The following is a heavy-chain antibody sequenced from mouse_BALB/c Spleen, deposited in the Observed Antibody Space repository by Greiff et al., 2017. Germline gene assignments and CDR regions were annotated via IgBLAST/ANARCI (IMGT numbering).Heavy chain of an antibody. Sequence: VQLKQSGPELVKPGASVKMSCKASGYTFTSYVMHWVKQKPGQGLEWIGYINPYNDGTKYNEKFKGKATLTSDKSSSTAYMELSSLTSEDSAVYYCARSTVVATRYFDVWGAGTTVTVSS. CDR1: GYTFTSYV. CDR3: ARSTVVATRYFDV. V-gene: IGHV1-14*01. D-gene: IGHD1-1*01. CDR2: INPYNDGT. J-gene: IGHJ1*01.